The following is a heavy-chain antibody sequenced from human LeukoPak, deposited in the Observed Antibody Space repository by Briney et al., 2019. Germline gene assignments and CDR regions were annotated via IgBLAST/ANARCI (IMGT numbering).Heavy chain of an antibody. CDR1: GFTFSSYA. Sequence: GGSLRLSCAASGFTFSSYAMHWVRQAPGEGLEWVAVISYDGNHKYYADSVKGRFTISRDNSKNTLYLQMNSLRADDTAVYFCARGVGVPGSSSRKNSYYGMDVWGQGTTVTVSS. V-gene: IGHV3-30*04. D-gene: IGHD6-13*01. J-gene: IGHJ6*02. CDR2: ISYDGNHK. CDR3: ARGVGVPGSSSRKNSYYGMDV.